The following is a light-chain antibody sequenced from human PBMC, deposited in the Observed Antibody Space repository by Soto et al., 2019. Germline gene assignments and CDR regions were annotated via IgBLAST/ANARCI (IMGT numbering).Light chain of an antibody. Sequence: QSALTQPASVSGSPGQSITISCTGTSSDIGGFNYVSWYQQHPGTAPKLIIYEVSNRPSGMSNRFSGSKSGNTASLTISGLQAEDEADYYCSSYTTTSTLGVFGGGTKLTVL. J-gene: IGLJ3*02. V-gene: IGLV2-14*01. CDR2: EVS. CDR1: SSDIGGFNY. CDR3: SSYTTTSTLGV.